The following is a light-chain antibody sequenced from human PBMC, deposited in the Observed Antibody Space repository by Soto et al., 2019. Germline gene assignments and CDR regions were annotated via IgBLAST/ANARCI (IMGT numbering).Light chain of an antibody. CDR3: QQRSNWLT. CDR2: DAS. CDR1: QSVSSY. V-gene: IGKV3-11*01. Sequence: EIVLTQIPATLSLYPGERATLSCRASQSVSSYLAWYQQKPSQAPRLLIYDASNRATGIPARFSGSGSGTDFTLTISSLEPEDFAVYYCQQRSNWLTFGGGTKVDIK. J-gene: IGKJ4*01.